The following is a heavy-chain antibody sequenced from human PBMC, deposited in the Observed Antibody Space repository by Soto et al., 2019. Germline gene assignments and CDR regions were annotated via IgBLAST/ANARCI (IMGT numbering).Heavy chain of an antibody. CDR1: GVTVDDYG. CDR2: INWNGGST. V-gene: IGHV3-20*04. Sequence: GGSLGLACAACGVTVDDYGMSWVRQAPGKGLEWVSGINWNGGSTGYADSVKGRFTISRDNAKNSLYLQMNSLRAEDTALYYCARVNDSAGRYYYYGMDVWGQGTTVTVSS. CDR3: ARVNDSAGRYYYYGMDV. D-gene: IGHD1-1*01. J-gene: IGHJ6*02.